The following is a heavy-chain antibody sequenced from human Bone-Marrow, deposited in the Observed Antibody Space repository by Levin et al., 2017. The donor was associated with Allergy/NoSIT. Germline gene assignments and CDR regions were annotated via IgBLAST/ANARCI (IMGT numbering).Heavy chain of an antibody. V-gene: IGHV4-30-4*01. Sequence: ASETLSLTCSVSGGSISSGDYFWTWIRQPPGKALEWMGYIYFTGSANYNPSLKSRISMSVDKSKKQFSLEVTSVTAADTAVYYCARETMISGHYYGLDVWGQGTTVTVSS. CDR3: ARETMISGHYYGLDV. D-gene: IGHD3-22*01. CDR2: IYFTGSA. CDR1: GGSISSGDYF. J-gene: IGHJ6*02.